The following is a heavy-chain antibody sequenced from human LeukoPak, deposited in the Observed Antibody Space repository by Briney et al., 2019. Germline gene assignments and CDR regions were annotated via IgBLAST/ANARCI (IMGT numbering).Heavy chain of an antibody. CDR2: ISYSGST. CDR1: GGPISSRPAY. V-gene: IGHV4-39*01. CDR3: ATLEIGDYYCDY. D-gene: IGHD3-16*01. J-gene: IGHJ4*02. Sequence: SETLSLICTVSGGPISSRPAYWGWVRQPPGKGLEWIGSISYSGSTYYNASLKSRVTISVDTSKNHFSLRLSSVTAADTAVYYCATLEIGDYYCDYWGQARLVTVSS.